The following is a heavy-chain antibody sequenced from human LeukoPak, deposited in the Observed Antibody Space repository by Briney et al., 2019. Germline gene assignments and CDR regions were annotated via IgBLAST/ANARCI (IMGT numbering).Heavy chain of an antibody. D-gene: IGHD4-17*01. J-gene: IGHJ3*01. V-gene: IGHV4-59*08. CDR1: GGSISSYY. CDR3: AAELYGVYTDCCTFHL. CDR2: IYYSGST. Sequence: SETLSLTCTVSGGSISSYYWSWIRQPPGKGLEWIGYIYYSGSTNYNPSLKSRVTISVDTSKNNFSLKLSSVTAADTAVYYCAAELYGVYTDCCTFHLWGQGTLVTVSS.